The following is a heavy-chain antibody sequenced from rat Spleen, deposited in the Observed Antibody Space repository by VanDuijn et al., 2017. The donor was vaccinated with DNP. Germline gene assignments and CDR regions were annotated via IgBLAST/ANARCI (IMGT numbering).Heavy chain of an antibody. CDR1: GFTFSNYY. J-gene: IGHJ3*01. CDR3: AIYFYSGDNWFGY. V-gene: IGHV5-20*01. D-gene: IGHD1-1*01. CDR2: ISYDGGRT. Sequence: EVQLVESGGGLVQPGRSLKLSCAASGFTFSNYYLAWVRQAPTKGLEWVAYISYDGGRTYHGDSVKGRFTISRDNSKSTLYLQMNSLRSEDMATYFCAIYFYSGDNWFGYWGQGTLVTVSS.